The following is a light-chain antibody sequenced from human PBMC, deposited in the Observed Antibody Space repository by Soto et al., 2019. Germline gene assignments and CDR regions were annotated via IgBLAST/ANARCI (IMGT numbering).Light chain of an antibody. CDR2: KTS. CDR1: QSISPW. V-gene: IGKV1-5*03. CDR3: QQYNTNSWT. J-gene: IGKJ1*01. Sequence: DIQMTQFPSTLSAFVGDRVTITCRASQSISPWLAWYRQKPGKAPKLLIYKTSSLNSGFPLRFSGSGSGTEFTLTISSLQPYDFATYYCQQYNTNSWTFGQGTKVEIK.